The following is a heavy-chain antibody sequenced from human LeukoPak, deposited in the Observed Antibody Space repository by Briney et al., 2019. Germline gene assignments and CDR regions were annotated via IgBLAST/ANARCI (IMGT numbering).Heavy chain of an antibody. CDR3: ARGRSITMVREEKNWFDP. J-gene: IGHJ5*02. D-gene: IGHD3-10*01. V-gene: IGHV1-8*01. CDR1: GYTFTSYD. CDR2: MNPNSGNT. Sequence: ASVKVSCKASGYTFTSYDINWVRQATGQGLEWMGWMNPNSGNTGYAQKFQGRVTMTRNTSISTAYMELSSLRSEDTAVYYCARGRSITMVREEKNWFDPWGQGTLVTVSS.